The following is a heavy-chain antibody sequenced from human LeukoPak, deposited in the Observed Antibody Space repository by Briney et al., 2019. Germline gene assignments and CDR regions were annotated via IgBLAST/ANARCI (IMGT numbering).Heavy chain of an antibody. D-gene: IGHD2-2*02. CDR2: ISGSGGTT. V-gene: IGHV3-23*01. Sequence: GGSLRLSCAASGFTFSTYAMTWVRQAPGKGLEWVSVISGSGGTTYYADSVKGRFTLSRDNAQNTVYLQMNSLRVEDTAIYYCHPLAYTSNWGQGTLVTVFS. J-gene: IGHJ4*02. CDR3: HPLAYTSN. CDR1: GFTFSTYA.